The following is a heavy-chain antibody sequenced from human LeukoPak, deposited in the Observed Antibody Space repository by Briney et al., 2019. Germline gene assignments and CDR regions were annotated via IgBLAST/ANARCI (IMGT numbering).Heavy chain of an antibody. CDR1: GYSFTSYW. D-gene: IGHD3-22*01. CDR2: IYPGDSDT. Sequence: GESLKISCKGSGYSFTSYWIGWVRQMPGKGLELMGIIYPGDSDTRYSPSFQGQVTISADKSISTAYLQWSSLKASDTAMYYCARQAGDSSEDLGFDYWGQGTLVTVSS. V-gene: IGHV5-51*01. CDR3: ARQAGDSSEDLGFDY. J-gene: IGHJ4*02.